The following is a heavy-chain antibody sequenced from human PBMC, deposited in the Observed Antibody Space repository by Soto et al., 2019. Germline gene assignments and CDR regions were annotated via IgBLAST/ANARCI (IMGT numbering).Heavy chain of an antibody. CDR2: INHSAST. CDR1: GGSFSRYY. D-gene: IGHD5-18*01. J-gene: IGHJ4*02. V-gene: IGHV4-34*01. CDR3: ARGGKQLWGAFGY. Sequence: QVQLQQWGAGLLKPSETLSLTCAVYGGSFSRYYWSWIRQPPGKGLEWIGEINHSASTNYNPSLKSRVTISVDTSKNQFSLKLSSVTAADTAVYYCARGGKQLWGAFGYWGQGTLVTVSS.